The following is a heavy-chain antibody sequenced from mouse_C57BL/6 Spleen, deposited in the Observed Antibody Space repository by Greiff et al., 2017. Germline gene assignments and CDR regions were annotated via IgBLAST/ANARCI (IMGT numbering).Heavy chain of an antibody. CDR2: ISSGSSTI. J-gene: IGHJ3*01. V-gene: IGHV5-17*01. CDR1: GFTFSDYG. CDR3: AREMVAY. Sequence: EVQLQESGGGLVKPGGSLKLSCAASGFTFSDYGMHWVRQAPEKGLEWVAYISSGSSTIYYADTVKGRFTISRDNAKNTLFLQMTSLRSEDTAMYYCAREMVAYWGQGTLVTVSA. D-gene: IGHD2-3*01.